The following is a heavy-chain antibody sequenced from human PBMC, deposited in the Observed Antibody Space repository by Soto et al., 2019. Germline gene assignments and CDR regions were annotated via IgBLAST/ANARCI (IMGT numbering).Heavy chain of an antibody. J-gene: IGHJ4*02. CDR1: GYTFTSYG. Sequence: QVHLVQSGAEVKKPGASVKVSCKGSGYTFTSYGITWVRQAPRQGLEWMGWISAHNGNTDYAQRLQGRVTVTRDTSTSTAYMELRSLRSDDTAVYYCARGGYGDYWGQGALVTVSS. CDR3: ARGGYGDY. CDR2: ISAHNGNT. V-gene: IGHV1-18*01. D-gene: IGHD1-1*01.